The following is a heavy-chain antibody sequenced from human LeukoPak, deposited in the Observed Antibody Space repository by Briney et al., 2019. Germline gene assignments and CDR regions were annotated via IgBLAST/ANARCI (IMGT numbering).Heavy chain of an antibody. CDR3: ARGGGDYNGSGDWFDP. D-gene: IGHD3-10*01. V-gene: IGHV4-59*01. CDR2: IYYTGQT. Sequence: SETLSLTCSVSGDSISNYYWTWIRQPPGKELEWIGYIYYTGQTSYNPSLKSRVTISVDTSKGHFSPRLTSVTAADTAIYYCARGGGDYNGSGDWFDPWGQGTLVTVSS. CDR1: GDSISNYY. J-gene: IGHJ5*02.